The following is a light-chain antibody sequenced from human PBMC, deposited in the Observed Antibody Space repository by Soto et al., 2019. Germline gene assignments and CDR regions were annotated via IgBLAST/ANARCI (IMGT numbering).Light chain of an antibody. CDR1: QSVSSSY. J-gene: IGKJ1*01. CDR3: QQYVRSPWT. CDR2: GAS. Sequence: EIVLTQSPGTLSLSPGERATLSCRASQSVSSSYLAWYQQKGGQAPRLLIYGASSRATGITDRFSGSGSETDFTITISRMEPEDFAVYYCQQYVRSPWTFGQGTKVEIK. V-gene: IGKV3-20*01.